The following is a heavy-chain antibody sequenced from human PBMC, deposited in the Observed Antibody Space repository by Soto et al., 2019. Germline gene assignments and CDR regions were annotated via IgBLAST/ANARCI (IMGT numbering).Heavy chain of an antibody. V-gene: IGHV1-69*18. CDR2: SIPVFGTT. CDR1: GDTFSGYP. D-gene: IGHD3-10*01. Sequence: QVQLVQSGAELKKPGSSVKVSCKASGDTFSGYPINWGRQAPGEGLEWMGRSIPVFGTTNDAQRFEGRVTFTADESTNTAYMELRGLLSEDTAVYDCARDGGFGELKYWGPGTLVTVSS. J-gene: IGHJ4*02. CDR3: ARDGGFGELKY.